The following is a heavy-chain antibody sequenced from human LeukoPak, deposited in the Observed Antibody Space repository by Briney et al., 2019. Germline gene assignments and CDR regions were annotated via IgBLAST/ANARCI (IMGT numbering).Heavy chain of an antibody. Sequence: ASVKVSCKASGYTFTGYYMHWVRQAPGQGLEWMGRINPNSGGTNYAQKFQGRVTMTRDTSISTAYMELSRLRSDDTAVYYCARDNHGDYERDWFDPWGQGTLVTVSS. CDR2: INPNSGGT. D-gene: IGHD4-17*01. V-gene: IGHV1-2*06. J-gene: IGHJ5*02. CDR1: GYTFTGYY. CDR3: ARDNHGDYERDWFDP.